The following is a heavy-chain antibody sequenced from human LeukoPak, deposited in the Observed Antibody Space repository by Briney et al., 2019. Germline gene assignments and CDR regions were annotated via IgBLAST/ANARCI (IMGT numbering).Heavy chain of an antibody. V-gene: IGHV4-34*01. CDR1: GGSFSGYY. CDR2: INHSGST. J-gene: IGHJ6*03. CDR3: ARGRREDINYYYYYMDV. Sequence: PSETLSLTCAVYGGSFSGYYWSWIRQPPGKGLEWIGEINHSGSTNYNPSLKSRVTISVGTSKNQFSLKLSSVTAADTAVYYCARGRREDINYYYYYMDVWGKGTTVTVSS. D-gene: IGHD2-15*01.